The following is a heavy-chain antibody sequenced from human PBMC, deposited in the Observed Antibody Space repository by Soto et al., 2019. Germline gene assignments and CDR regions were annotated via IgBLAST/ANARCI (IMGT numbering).Heavy chain of an antibody. V-gene: IGHV4-59*01. CDR2: IYYTGST. CDR1: GVSITNYY. Sequence: SETLSLTCTVSGVSITNYYWTWIRQPPGKRLEWIGAIYYTGSTTYNPSLRSRVAFSVGTSKMQFPLSLTSVTAADTAVYFCAKVLSGGHLDYWGQGTLVTVSS. J-gene: IGHJ4*02. CDR3: AKVLSGGHLDY.